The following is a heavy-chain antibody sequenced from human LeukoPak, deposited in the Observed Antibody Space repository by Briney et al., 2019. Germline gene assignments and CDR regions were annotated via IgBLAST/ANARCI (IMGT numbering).Heavy chain of an antibody. J-gene: IGHJ3*02. V-gene: IGHV3-7*01. CDR1: GFTFSSHA. D-gene: IGHD3-9*01. CDR3: ARDRVFYRVSQRAFDI. CDR2: IKQDGSEK. Sequence: GGSLRLSCAASGFTFSSHAMVWVRQAPGKGLEWVANIKQDGSEKYYVDSVKGRFTISRDNAKNSLYLQMNSLRAEDTAVYYCARDRVFYRVSQRAFDIWGQGTMVTVSS.